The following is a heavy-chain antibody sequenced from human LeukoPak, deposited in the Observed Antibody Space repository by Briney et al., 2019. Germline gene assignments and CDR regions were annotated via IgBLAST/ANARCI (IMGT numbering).Heavy chain of an antibody. CDR2: IYYSGTT. V-gene: IGHV4-59*01. D-gene: IGHD2-15*01. CDR1: GGSINNYY. CDR3: ARSPGGGFDS. J-gene: IGHJ3*02. Sequence: SETLSLTCTVSGGSINNYYGGWIRQTPGKGLELIGYIYYSGTTNYNPSLNSRVSISVGTSKKQFSLKLSSVTSADTAVYYCARSPGGGFDSWGQGTMVTVSS.